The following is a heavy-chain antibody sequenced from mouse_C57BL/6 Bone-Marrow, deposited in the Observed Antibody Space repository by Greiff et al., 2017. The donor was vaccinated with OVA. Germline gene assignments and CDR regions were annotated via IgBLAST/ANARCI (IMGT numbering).Heavy chain of an antibody. D-gene: IGHD2-10*01. Sequence: EVQLQESGPGLVKPSQSLSLTCSVTGYSITSGYYWNWIRQFPGNQLEWMGYISYDGSNNYNPSLKNRISITRDTSKNQFFLKLNSVTTEDTATYYCASAYPYYFDYWGQGTTLTVSS. CDR1: GYSITSGYY. V-gene: IGHV3-6*01. CDR3: ASAYPYYFDY. CDR2: ISYDGSN. J-gene: IGHJ2*01.